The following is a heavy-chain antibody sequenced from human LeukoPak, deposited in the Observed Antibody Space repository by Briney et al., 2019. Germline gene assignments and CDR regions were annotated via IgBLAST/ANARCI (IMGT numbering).Heavy chain of an antibody. Sequence: GGSLRLSCAASGFTFSSYVMNWVRQAPGKGLEWVSGISDSGGGTYYADSVKGRFTVSRDNSKNTLYLQMNSLRAEDTAVYYCAKLPGRAADYWGQGTLVTVSS. CDR1: GFTFSSYV. CDR3: AKLPGRAADY. J-gene: IGHJ4*02. CDR2: ISDSGGGT. V-gene: IGHV3-23*01.